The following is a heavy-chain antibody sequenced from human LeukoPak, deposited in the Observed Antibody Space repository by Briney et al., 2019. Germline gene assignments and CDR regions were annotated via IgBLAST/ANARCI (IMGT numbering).Heavy chain of an antibody. D-gene: IGHD6-13*01. Sequence: SETLSLTCTVSGGSISSYYWSWIRQPPGKGLEWIGYIYYSGSTNYNPSLKSRVTISVDTSKNQFSLKLSSVTAADTAVYYCARAKRYSSSWYEGVDVWGQGTTVTVSS. CDR3: ARAKRYSSSWYEGVDV. CDR1: GGSISSYY. V-gene: IGHV4-59*01. J-gene: IGHJ6*02. CDR2: IYYSGST.